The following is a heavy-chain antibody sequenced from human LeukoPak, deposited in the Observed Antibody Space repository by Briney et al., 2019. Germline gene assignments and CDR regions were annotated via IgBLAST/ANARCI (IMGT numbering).Heavy chain of an antibody. CDR1: GFTLSSYA. CDR2: ISDNGNTQ. CDR3: ARGPVNSVRSLHFYYYMDV. V-gene: IGHV3-48*03. Sequence: PGGSLRLSCAASGFTLSSYAMSWVRQAPGKGLEWLSYISDNGNTQYYSDSVKGRFTVSRDTAKNSLYLQMSSLSVEDTATYYCARGPVNSVRSLHFYYYMDVWGKGTTVTISS. J-gene: IGHJ6*03. D-gene: IGHD3-10*01.